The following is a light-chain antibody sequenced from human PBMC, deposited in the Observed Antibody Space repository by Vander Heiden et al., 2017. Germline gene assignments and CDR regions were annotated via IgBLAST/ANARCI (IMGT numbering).Light chain of an antibody. J-gene: IGKJ1*01. CDR3: QQSFSSPRT. CDR2: DAS. Sequence: DIQLTQSPSSLSASLGARITITGRASQANGTHVNWYHHKPGKVPKLLIHDASTLQFGVPSTFSGSGSGTEFTLTISSLQPEDFATYYCQQSFSSPRTFGQGTKVEIK. CDR1: QANGTH. V-gene: IGKV1-39*01.